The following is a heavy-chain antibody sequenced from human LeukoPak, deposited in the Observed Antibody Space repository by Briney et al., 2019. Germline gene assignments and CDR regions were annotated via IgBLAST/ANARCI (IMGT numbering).Heavy chain of an antibody. CDR2: IIPILGIA. J-gene: IGHJ4*02. V-gene: IGHV1-69*04. Sequence: SVKVSCKASGGTFSSYAISWVRQAPGQGLEWMGRIIPILGIANYAQEFQGRVTITADKSTSTAYMELSSLRSEDTAVYYCARDSIAAAGRGTDYWGQGTLVTVSS. D-gene: IGHD6-13*01. CDR1: GGTFSSYA. CDR3: ARDSIAAAGRGTDY.